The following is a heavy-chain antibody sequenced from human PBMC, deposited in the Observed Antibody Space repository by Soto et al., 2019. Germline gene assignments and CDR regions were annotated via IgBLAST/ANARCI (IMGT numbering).Heavy chain of an antibody. D-gene: IGHD6-13*01. Sequence: GGSLRLSCTASGFTFGDYAMSWFRQAPGKGLEWVGFIRSKAYGGTTEYAASVKGRFTISRDDSKSIAYLQMNSLKTEDTAVYYCTRVAYSSSWYDYYFDYWGQGTLVTVSS. V-gene: IGHV3-49*03. J-gene: IGHJ4*02. CDR3: TRVAYSSSWYDYYFDY. CDR1: GFTFGDYA. CDR2: IRSKAYGGTT.